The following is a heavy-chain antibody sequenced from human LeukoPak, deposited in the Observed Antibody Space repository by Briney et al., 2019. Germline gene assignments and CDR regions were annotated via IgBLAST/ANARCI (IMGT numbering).Heavy chain of an antibody. J-gene: IGHJ4*02. Sequence: SETLSLTCTVSGGSISSSSYYWGWIRQPPGKGLEWIGSIYYSGSTYYNPSLKSRVTISVDTSKNQFSLKLSSVTAADTAVYYCARVRRVMSSGLDYWGQGTLVTVSS. CDR1: GGSISSSSYY. CDR2: IYYSGST. D-gene: IGHD3-22*01. CDR3: ARVRRVMSSGLDY. V-gene: IGHV4-39*01.